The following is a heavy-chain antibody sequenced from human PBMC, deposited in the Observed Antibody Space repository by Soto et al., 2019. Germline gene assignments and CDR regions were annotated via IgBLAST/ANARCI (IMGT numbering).Heavy chain of an antibody. CDR2: IIPNNGGT. D-gene: IGHD3-22*01. Sequence: GGSVKVSCKASGYSFTNYYIHWVRQAPGQGLEWMGWIIPNNGGTKYAQKFQDRVTMTRDTSITTAYMELSRLRSDDTAVYYCARGTFDSSGNYFAGWFGPWGQGTLVTSPQ. V-gene: IGHV1-2*02. CDR3: ARGTFDSSGNYFAGWFGP. CDR1: GYSFTNYY. J-gene: IGHJ5*02.